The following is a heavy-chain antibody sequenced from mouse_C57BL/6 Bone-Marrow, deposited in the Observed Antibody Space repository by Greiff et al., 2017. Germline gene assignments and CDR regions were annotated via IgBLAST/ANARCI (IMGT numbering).Heavy chain of an antibody. Sequence: QVQLQQSGAELARPGASVKLSCKASGYTFTSYGISWVKQRTGQGLEWIGEIYPRSGNTYYNEKFKGKATLTADKSSSTAYMELRSLTSEDSAVYFGARRYGSSFAYWGQGTLVTVSA. J-gene: IGHJ3*01. CDR1: GYTFTSYG. CDR2: IYPRSGNT. D-gene: IGHD1-3*01. CDR3: ARRYGSSFAY. V-gene: IGHV1-81*01.